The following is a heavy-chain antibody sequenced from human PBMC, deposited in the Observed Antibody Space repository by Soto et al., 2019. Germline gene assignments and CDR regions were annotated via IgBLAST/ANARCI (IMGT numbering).Heavy chain of an antibody. CDR3: AKDPDFYGDSSYFDY. V-gene: IGHV3-23*01. Sequence: GGSLRLSCAASGFTFSSYAMSWVRQAPGKGLEWVSAISGSGGSTYYADSVKGRFTISRDNSKNTLYLQMNSLRAEDTAVYYCAKDPDFYGDSSYFDYWGQGTLVTVSS. J-gene: IGHJ4*02. CDR2: ISGSGGST. D-gene: IGHD4-17*01. CDR1: GFTFSSYA.